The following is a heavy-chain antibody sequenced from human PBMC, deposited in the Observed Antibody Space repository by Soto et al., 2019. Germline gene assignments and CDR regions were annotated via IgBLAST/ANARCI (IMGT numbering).Heavy chain of an antibody. CDR1: VFTFDDNA. J-gene: IGHJ4*02. CDR2: INWKSDI. D-gene: IGHD3-16*01. V-gene: IGHV3-9*01. CDR3: AISQDRGGRTTFIY. Sequence: SLRLSCAFSVFTFDDNAMHCVRQSPEKGLGWVSGINWKSDIGYADSVKGRFTISRDNAENSLYLQMNSLRAEDTALYYCAISQDRGGRTTFIYWGQGTLVNVSS.